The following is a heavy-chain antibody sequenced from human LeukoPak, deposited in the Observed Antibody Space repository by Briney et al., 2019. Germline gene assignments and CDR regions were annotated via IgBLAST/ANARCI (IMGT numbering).Heavy chain of an antibody. V-gene: IGHV3-66*02. CDR1: GFTVSSNY. CDR3: ARHTAPVYYYYMDV. Sequence: PGGSLRLSCAASGFTVSSNYMSWVRQAPGKGLEWVSVIYSGGSTYYADSVKGRLTISRDNSKNTLYLQMNSLRAEDTAVYYCARHTAPVYYYYMDVWGKGTTVTVSS. J-gene: IGHJ6*03. CDR2: IYSGGST.